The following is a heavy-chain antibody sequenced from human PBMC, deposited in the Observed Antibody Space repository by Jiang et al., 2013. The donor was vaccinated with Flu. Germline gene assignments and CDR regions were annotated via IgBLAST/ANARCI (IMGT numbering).Heavy chain of an antibody. J-gene: IGHJ4*02. CDR2: IWNDGSHK. CDR3: ARGPDCSGGTCYHDY. Sequence: RLSCVVSGFIFSNYGMNWVRQAPGKGLEWVAVIWNDGSHKYYADSVKGRFTISRDNSKNTLYLQMNSLRAEDTAVYYCARGPDCSGGTCYHDYWGQGTLVTVSS. CDR1: GFIFSNYG. D-gene: IGHD2-15*01. V-gene: IGHV3-33*01.